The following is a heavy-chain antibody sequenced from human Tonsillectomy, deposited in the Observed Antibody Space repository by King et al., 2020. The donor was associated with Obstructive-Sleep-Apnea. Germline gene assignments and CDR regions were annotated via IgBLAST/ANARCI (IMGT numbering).Heavy chain of an antibody. CDR1: GFTFSSYS. J-gene: IGHJ3*02. V-gene: IGHV3-21*01. CDR2: ISSSSSYI. CDR3: ARDATVGATTEGHDAFDI. D-gene: IGHD1-26*01. Sequence: VQLVESGGGLVKPGGSLRLSCAASGFTFSSYSMNWVRQAPGKGLAWVSSISSSSSYIYYADSVKGRFTISRDNAKNSLYLQMNSLRAEDTAVYYCARDATVGATTEGHDAFDIWGQGTMVTVSS.